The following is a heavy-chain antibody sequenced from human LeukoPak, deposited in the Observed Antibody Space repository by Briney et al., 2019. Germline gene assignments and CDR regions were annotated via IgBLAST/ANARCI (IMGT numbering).Heavy chain of an antibody. Sequence: GASVKVSCKASGYTFTSYYMHWVRQAPGQGLEWMGIINPSGGSTSYAQKFQGRVTMTRYMSTSTVYMELGSLRSEDTAVYYCARDRLRKRWLRLERDAFDIWGQGTMVTVSS. CDR1: GYTFTSYY. D-gene: IGHD5-24*01. CDR3: ARDRLRKRWLRLERDAFDI. V-gene: IGHV1-46*01. CDR2: INPSGGST. J-gene: IGHJ3*02.